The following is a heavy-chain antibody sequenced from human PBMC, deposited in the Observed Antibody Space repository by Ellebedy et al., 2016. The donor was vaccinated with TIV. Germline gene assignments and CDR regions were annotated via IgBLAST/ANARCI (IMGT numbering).Heavy chain of an antibody. CDR3: ARSRLNSYFDI. V-gene: IGHV3-9*01. Sequence: GGSLRLSXAASGFSFGDYAMHWVRQAPGKGLEWVSGISWNSGSIDYAGSVDGRFTISRDNGKNSLFLQMNSLRPEDTALYYCARSRLNSYFDIWGQGTLVTVSS. CDR1: GFSFGDYA. D-gene: IGHD2/OR15-2a*01. J-gene: IGHJ4*02. CDR2: ISWNSGSI.